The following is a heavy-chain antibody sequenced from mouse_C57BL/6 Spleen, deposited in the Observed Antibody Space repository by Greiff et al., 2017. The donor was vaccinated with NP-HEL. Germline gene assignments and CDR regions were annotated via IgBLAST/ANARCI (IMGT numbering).Heavy chain of an antibody. J-gene: IGHJ4*01. CDR1: GYTFTSYW. CDR2: IDPSASYT. V-gene: IGHV1-69*01. Sequence: VQLQQPGAELVMPGASVKLSCKASGYTFTSYWMHWVKQRPGQGLEWIGEIDPSASYTNYNQKFKGKSTLTVDKSSSTAYMQLSSLTSEDSAVYYCARSGYGSGDYAMDYWGQGTSVTVSS. CDR3: ARSGYGSGDYAMDY. D-gene: IGHD1-1*01.